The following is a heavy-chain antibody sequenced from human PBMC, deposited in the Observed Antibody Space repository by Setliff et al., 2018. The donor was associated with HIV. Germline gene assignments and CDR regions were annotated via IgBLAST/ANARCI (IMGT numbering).Heavy chain of an antibody. CDR2: IYYSGRT. Sequence: PSETLSLTCSVSGGSISGYYWNWIRQPPGKGLEWIGCIYYSGRTTYNPSLKSRVTISLDTSKNQFSLKLTSVTAADTAVYYCARGYGDFDRWGQGTLVTVSS. CDR3: ARGYGDFDR. J-gene: IGHJ4*02. V-gene: IGHV4-59*01. D-gene: IGHD4-17*01. CDR1: GGSISGYY.